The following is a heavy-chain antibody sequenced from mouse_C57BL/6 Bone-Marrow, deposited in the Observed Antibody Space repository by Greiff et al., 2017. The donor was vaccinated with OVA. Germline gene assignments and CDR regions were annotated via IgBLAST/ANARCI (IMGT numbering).Heavy chain of an antibody. Sequence: QVQLQQSGAELVKPGASVKMSCKASGYTFTSYWITWVKQRPGQGLEWIGDIYPGSGSTNYNEKFKSKATLTVDTSSSTAYMQLSSLTSEDSAVYYCARSGYGRGPWFAYWGQGTLVTVSA. V-gene: IGHV1-55*01. CDR3: ARSGYGRGPWFAY. D-gene: IGHD2-1*01. J-gene: IGHJ3*01. CDR2: IYPGSGST. CDR1: GYTFTSYW.